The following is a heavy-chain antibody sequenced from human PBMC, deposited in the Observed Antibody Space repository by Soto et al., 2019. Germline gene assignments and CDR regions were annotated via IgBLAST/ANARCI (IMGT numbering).Heavy chain of an antibody. CDR2: INPNSGGT. Sequence: ASVKVSCKASGYTFTGYYIHWVRQAPGQGLEWMGWINPNSGGTNYAQKFQGWVTMTRDTSISTAYMELSRLRSDDTAVYYCARDAGSPDLYYYYYMDVWGKGTTVTVSS. D-gene: IGHD2-2*01. CDR3: ARDAGSPDLYYYYYMDV. V-gene: IGHV1-2*04. J-gene: IGHJ6*03. CDR1: GYTFTGYY.